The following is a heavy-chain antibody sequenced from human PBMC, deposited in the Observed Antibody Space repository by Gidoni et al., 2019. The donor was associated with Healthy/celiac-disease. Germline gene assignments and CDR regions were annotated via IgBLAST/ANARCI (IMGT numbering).Heavy chain of an antibody. V-gene: IGHV3-23*01. CDR3: AKDEGDGIAVADYFDY. CDR2: ISGSGGST. CDR1: GFTFSSYA. D-gene: IGHD6-19*01. J-gene: IGHJ4*02. Sequence: EVQLLESGGGLVQPGGSLRLSCAASGFTFSSYAMSWVRQAPGKGLEWVSAISGSGGSTYYADSVKGRFTISRDNSKNTLYLQMNSLRAEDTAVYYCAKDEGDGIAVADYFDYWGQGTLVTVSS.